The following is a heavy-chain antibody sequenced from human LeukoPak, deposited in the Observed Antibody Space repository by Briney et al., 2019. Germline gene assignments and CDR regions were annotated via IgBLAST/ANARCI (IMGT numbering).Heavy chain of an antibody. CDR1: GGSFSGYY. Sequence: PSETLSLTCAVYGGSFSGYYWSWIRQPAGKGLEWIGRIYTSGSTNYNPSLKSRVTISVDTSKNQFSLKLSSVTAADTAVYYCARVGLQQASYYYYMDVWGKGTTVTISS. CDR3: ARVGLQQASYYYYMDV. CDR2: IYTSGST. J-gene: IGHJ6*03. V-gene: IGHV4-59*10. D-gene: IGHD6-13*01.